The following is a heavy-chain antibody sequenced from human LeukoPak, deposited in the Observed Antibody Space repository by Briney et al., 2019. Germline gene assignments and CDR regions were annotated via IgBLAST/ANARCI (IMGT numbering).Heavy chain of an antibody. CDR1: GFPFRSYS. V-gene: IGHV3-48*01. J-gene: IGHJ4*02. Sequence: GEPLRLSCAASGFPFRSYSMNWVREAPGKGLEWVSFMSSSSSNIYYADSVKGRFTISRDNAKNSLYLQMNSLRAEDTAVYYCARGVGCEVTTFPWGQGTLVTVSS. D-gene: IGHD4-11*01. CDR2: MSSSSSNI. CDR3: ARGVGCEVTTFP.